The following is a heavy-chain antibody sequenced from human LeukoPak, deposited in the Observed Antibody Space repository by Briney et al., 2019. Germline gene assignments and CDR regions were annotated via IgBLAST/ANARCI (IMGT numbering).Heavy chain of an antibody. CDR2: ISSSSSYI. CDR1: GFTFSSYS. V-gene: IGHV3-21*01. CDR3: ARGGSGYYYAFGY. D-gene: IGHD3-22*01. Sequence: GGSLRLSCAASGFTFSSYSMNWVRQAPGKGLEWVSSISSSSSYIYYADSVKGRFTISRDNAKNSLYLQMNSLRAEDTAVYYCARGGSGYYYAFGYWGRGTLVTVSS. J-gene: IGHJ4*02.